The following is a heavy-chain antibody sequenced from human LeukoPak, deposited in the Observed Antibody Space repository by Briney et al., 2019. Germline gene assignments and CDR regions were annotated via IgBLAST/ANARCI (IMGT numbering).Heavy chain of an antibody. CDR3: ARDSWYDSSGYFY. J-gene: IGHJ4*02. CDR1: GGTFSSYA. CDR2: IIPIFGTA. V-gene: IGHV1-69*06. D-gene: IGHD3-22*01. Sequence: ASVKVSCKASGGTFSSYAISWVRQAPGQGLEWMGRIIPIFGTANYAQKFQGRVTITADKSTSTAYMELSSLRSEDTAEYYCARDSWYDSSGYFYWGQGTLVTVSS.